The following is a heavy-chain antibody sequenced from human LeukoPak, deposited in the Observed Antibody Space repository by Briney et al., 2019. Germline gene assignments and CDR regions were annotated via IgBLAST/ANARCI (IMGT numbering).Heavy chain of an antibody. CDR3: ARATLRFLVIYYMDV. CDR2: ISAYNGNT. J-gene: IGHJ6*03. V-gene: IGHV1-18*01. CDR1: GYTYTSYG. D-gene: IGHD3-3*01. Sequence: GASVKVSCKASGYTYTSYGISWVRQAPGQGLEWMGWISAYNGNTNYAQKLQGRVTMTTDTSTGTAYMELRSLRSDDTAVYYCARATLRFLVIYYMDVWGKGTTVTVSS.